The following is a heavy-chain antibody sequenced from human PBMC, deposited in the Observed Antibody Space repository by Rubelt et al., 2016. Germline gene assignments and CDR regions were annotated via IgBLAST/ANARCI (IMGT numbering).Heavy chain of an antibody. V-gene: IGHV4-59*12. J-gene: IGHJ4*02. CDR3: AREWDSSGYHIDY. CDR2: IYYSGST. D-gene: IGHD3-22*01. CDR1: GGSISSYY. Sequence: QVQLQESGPGLVKPSETLSLTCTVSGGSISSYYWSWIRQPPGKGLEWIGYIYYSGSTNYNPSLKSRVTISVDTSKNQFSLKLSSVTAADTAVYYCAREWDSSGYHIDYWGQGTLVTVSS.